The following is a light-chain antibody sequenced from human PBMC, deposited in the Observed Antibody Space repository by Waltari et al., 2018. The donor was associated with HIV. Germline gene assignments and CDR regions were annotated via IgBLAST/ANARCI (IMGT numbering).Light chain of an antibody. CDR3: SSYRSSSTLEV. CDR2: EVS. V-gene: IGLV2-14*01. J-gene: IGLJ1*01. CDR1: SSDVGGYNY. Sequence: QSALTQPASVSGSPGQSITISCTGTSSDVGGYNYVSWYQQHPGKAPKLMIYEVSNRLSGVSNRFSGSNAGNTASLTISGLQAEDEADYYCSSYRSSSTLEVFGTGTKVTVL.